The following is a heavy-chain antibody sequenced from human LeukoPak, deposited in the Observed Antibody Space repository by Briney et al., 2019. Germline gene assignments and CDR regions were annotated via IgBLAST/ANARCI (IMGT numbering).Heavy chain of an antibody. CDR2: IYYSGST. V-gene: IGHV4-39*01. J-gene: IGHJ4*02. Sequence: PSETLSLTCTVSGGSISSSTYYWGWIRQPPGKGLEWIGSIYYSGSTYYNPSLKSRVTISVDTSKKQFSLKLSSVTAADTAVYYCARGIFYYGSWSYHDYWGQGTLVTVSS. CDR3: ARGIFYYGSWSYHDY. D-gene: IGHD3-10*01. CDR1: GGSISSSTYY.